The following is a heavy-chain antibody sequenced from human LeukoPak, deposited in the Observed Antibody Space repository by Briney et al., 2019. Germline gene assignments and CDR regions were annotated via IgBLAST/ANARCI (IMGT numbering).Heavy chain of an antibody. CDR3: ARERIAAASMDV. CDR2: IYYSGST. J-gene: IGHJ6*03. D-gene: IGHD6-13*01. V-gene: IGHV4-30-4*08. CDR1: GGSISSGDYY. Sequence: PSETLSLTCTVSGGSISSGDYYWSWIRQPPGKGLEWIGYIYYSGSTYYNPSLKSRVTISVDTSKNQFSLKLSSVTAADTAVYYCARERIAAASMDVWGKGTTVTVSS.